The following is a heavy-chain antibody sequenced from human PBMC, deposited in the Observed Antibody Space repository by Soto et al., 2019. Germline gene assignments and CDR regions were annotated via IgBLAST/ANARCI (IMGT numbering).Heavy chain of an antibody. Sequence: QVQLQQSGPGLVKPSQTLSLTCAISGDSVSTNSGAWNWIRQSPSRGLEWLGRTFYSSRWYSDYADSVKGRININSDTSKNQFSLQLSSVTPEDKAVYYCARAGSTMYRLHQHFDYWGQGTLVTVSS. CDR3: ARAGSTMYRLHQHFDY. J-gene: IGHJ4*02. CDR1: GDSVSTNSGA. CDR2: TFYSSRWYS. V-gene: IGHV6-1*01. D-gene: IGHD3-9*01.